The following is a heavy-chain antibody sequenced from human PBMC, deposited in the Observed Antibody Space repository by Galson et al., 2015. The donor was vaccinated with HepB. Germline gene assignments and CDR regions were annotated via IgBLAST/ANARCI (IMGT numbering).Heavy chain of an antibody. V-gene: IGHV3-23*01. CDR1: RITFSSYA. CDR2: ISGSGGST. Sequence: SLRLSCAVSRITFSSYAMSWVRQAPGKGLEWVSGISGSGGSTYYADSVKGRFTISRDNSKNTLFLQMNSLRAEDMAVYYCAKVHEVDFWSGYWGGYFDYWGQGTLVTVSS. D-gene: IGHD3-3*01. J-gene: IGHJ4*02. CDR3: AKVHEVDFWSGYWGGYFDY.